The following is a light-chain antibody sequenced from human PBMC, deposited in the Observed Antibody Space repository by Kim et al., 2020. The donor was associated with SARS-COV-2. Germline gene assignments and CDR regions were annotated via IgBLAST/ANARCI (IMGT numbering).Light chain of an antibody. V-gene: IGLV3-19*01. J-gene: IGLJ1*01. Sequence: GQTVRITCQGDSLRSYYASWYQQKPGQAPLLVIYGKNNRPSGIPDRFSGSSSGNTASLTITGAQAEDEADYYCNSRDSSGNHLDVFGTGTKVTVL. CDR1: SLRSYY. CDR3: NSRDSSGNHLDV. CDR2: GKN.